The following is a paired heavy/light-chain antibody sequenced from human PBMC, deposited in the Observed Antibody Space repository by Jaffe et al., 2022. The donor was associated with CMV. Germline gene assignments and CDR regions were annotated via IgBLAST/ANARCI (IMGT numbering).Light chain of an antibody. CDR3: QQYNNWSWT. CDR2: GAS. CDR1: QSVGSK. Sequence: EVVMTQSPATLSVSPGERATLSCRASQSVGSKVAWYKQKPGQTPRLLIYGASTRATSIPDRFSGSGSGTEFSLIISSLQSEDFAVYFCQQYNNWSWTFGQGTKVEIK. V-gene: IGKV3-15*01. J-gene: IGKJ1*01.
Heavy chain of an antibody. J-gene: IGHJ4*02. Sequence: QVQLVQSGAEVKKPGASVKVSCKASGYIFTRYMIHWVRQAPGQRLEWMGWVDTRNGNTESSQEFQGRVTITRDTSASTAYMQLSSLRSEDTAVYFCARDWSSGWFFDFWGQGTLVTVSS. CDR1: GYIFTRYM. V-gene: IGHV1-3*04. D-gene: IGHD6-19*01. CDR3: ARDWSSGWFFDF. CDR2: VDTRNGNT.